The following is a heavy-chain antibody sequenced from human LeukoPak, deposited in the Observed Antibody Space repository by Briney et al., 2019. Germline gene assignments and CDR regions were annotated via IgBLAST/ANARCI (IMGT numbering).Heavy chain of an antibody. V-gene: IGHV4-38-2*01. Sequence: SETLSLTCAVSGYSISSGYYWGWIRQPPGEGLEWIGSIYHSGSTYYNPSPKSRVTISVDTSKNQFSLKLSSVTAADTAVYYCARRPGYGAFDIWGQGTMVTVSS. J-gene: IGHJ3*02. CDR3: ARRPGYGAFDI. CDR1: GYSISSGYY. D-gene: IGHD1-1*01. CDR2: IYHSGST.